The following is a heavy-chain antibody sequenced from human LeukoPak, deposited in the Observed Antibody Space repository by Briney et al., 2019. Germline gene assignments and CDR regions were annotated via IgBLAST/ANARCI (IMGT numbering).Heavy chain of an antibody. Sequence: PGGSLRLSCAASGFTFSSCAMSWVRQAPGKGLEWVSTFSGSGDSTYYADSVKGRFTISRDNSKNTLYLQMNSLRAEDTAVYYCAKGRVDYYDSSDAFDIWGQGTMVTVSS. CDR3: AKGRVDYYDSSDAFDI. CDR2: FSGSGDST. V-gene: IGHV3-23*01. J-gene: IGHJ3*02. CDR1: GFTFSSCA. D-gene: IGHD3-22*01.